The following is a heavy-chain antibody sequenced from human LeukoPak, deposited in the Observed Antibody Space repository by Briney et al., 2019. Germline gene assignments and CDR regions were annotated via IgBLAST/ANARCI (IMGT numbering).Heavy chain of an antibody. V-gene: IGHV3-48*03. D-gene: IGHD1-7*01. CDR1: GFTFTFSSYE. CDR2: ISSSGNTI. CDR3: ARCEAGTGSAFDY. J-gene: IGHJ4*02. Sequence: GGSLRLSCAASGFTFTFSSYEMNWVRQAPGKGLEWVSYISSSGNTIYYEESVKGRFTISRDNAKNSLYLQIHSLRAEDTAVYYCARCEAGTGSAFDYWGQGTLVTVSS.